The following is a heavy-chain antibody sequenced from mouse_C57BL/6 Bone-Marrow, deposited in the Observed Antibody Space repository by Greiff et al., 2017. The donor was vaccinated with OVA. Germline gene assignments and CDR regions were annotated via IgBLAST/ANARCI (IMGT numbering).Heavy chain of an antibody. CDR1: GFNITDDY. J-gene: IGHJ2*01. CDR2: IDPENGDT. CDR3: TTRGY. V-gene: IGHV14-4*01. Sequence: VQLQQSGAELVRPGASVKLSCTASGFNITDDYMHWVKQRPEQGLEWIGWIDPENGDTEYASKFQGKATITAYTSSNTSYLQLRSLTSEDTAVYYWTTRGYWGQGTTLTVSS.